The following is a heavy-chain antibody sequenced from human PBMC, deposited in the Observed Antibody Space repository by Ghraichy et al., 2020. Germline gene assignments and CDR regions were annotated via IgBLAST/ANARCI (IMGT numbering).Heavy chain of an antibody. J-gene: IGHJ4*02. V-gene: IGHV3-21*01. CDR2: IGSGRTFM. CDR1: GFTFSAYT. CDR3: ATTQTGTTSGASDS. D-gene: IGHD1-1*01. Sequence: GGSLRLSCGASGFTFSAYTMSWVRQPPGRGLEWVSSIGSGRTFMYYADSVRGRFTISRDDTKKSLYLQMNVLRVEDTAVYYCATTQTGTTSGASDSWGQGTLVTVSS.